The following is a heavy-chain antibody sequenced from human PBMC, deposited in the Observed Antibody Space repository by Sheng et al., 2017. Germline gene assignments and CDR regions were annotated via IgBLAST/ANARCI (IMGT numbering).Heavy chain of an antibody. CDR2: ISGGSSYI. CDR3: ARERYGSGSTLNWFDP. J-gene: IGHJ5*02. Sequence: EVRLVESGGGLVKPGGSLRLSCATSGFSFSSYGMNWVRQAPGKGPEWVSSISGGSSYIDYADSVKGRFTISRDNAKNSLYLQMNSLRVEDTALYYCARERYGSGSTLNWFDPWGQGTLVTVSS. V-gene: IGHV3-21*01. D-gene: IGHD3-10*01. CDR1: GFSFSSYG.